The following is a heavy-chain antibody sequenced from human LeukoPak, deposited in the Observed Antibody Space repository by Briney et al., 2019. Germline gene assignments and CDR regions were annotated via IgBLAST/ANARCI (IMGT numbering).Heavy chain of an antibody. CDR2: MNPNSGNT. D-gene: IGHD2/OR15-2a*01. CDR3: ASRTLSARPIRGDY. Sequence: ASVKVSCKASGYTFTSYDINWVRQATGQGLEWMGWMNPNSGNTGYAQKFQGRVTITRNTSISTAYMELSSLRSEDTAVYYCASRTLSARPIRGDYWGQGTLVTVSS. CDR1: GYTFTSYD. V-gene: IGHV1-8*03. J-gene: IGHJ4*02.